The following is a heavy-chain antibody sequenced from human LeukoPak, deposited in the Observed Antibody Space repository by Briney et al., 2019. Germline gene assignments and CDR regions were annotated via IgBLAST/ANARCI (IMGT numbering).Heavy chain of an antibody. CDR3: AKDPPYGLYYFDY. J-gene: IGHJ4*02. CDR2: MNPNSGNT. CDR1: GYTFTSYD. D-gene: IGHD3-10*01. Sequence: ASVKVSCKASGYTFTSYDINWVRQATGQGLEWMGWMNPNSGNTGYAQKFQGRVTITRNTSISTAYMELSSLRAEDTAVYYCAKDPPYGLYYFDYWGQGTLVTVSS. V-gene: IGHV1-8*03.